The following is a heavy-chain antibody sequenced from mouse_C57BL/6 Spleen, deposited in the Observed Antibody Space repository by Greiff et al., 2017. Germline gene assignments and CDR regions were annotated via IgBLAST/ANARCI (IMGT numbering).Heavy chain of an antibody. Sequence: VKLMESGPELVKPGASVKISCKASGYAFSSSWMNWVKQRPGKGLEWIGRIYPGDGDTNYNGKFKGKATLTADKSSSTAYMQLSSLTSEDSAVYFCAKTTVGDYWGQGTSVTVSS. CDR3: AKTTVGDY. V-gene: IGHV1-82*01. CDR2: IYPGDGDT. D-gene: IGHD1-1*01. CDR1: GYAFSSSW. J-gene: IGHJ4*01.